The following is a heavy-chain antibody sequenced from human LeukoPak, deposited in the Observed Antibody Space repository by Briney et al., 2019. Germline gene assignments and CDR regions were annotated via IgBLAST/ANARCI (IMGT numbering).Heavy chain of an antibody. V-gene: IGHV4-59*08. CDR1: GGSISNYY. J-gene: IGHJ4*02. CDR2: IYYSGST. Sequence: SETLSLTCTVSGGSISNYYWSWIRQPPGKGLEWIGYIYYSGSTNYNPSLKSRVTISVDTSKNQFSLKLSSVTAADTAVYYCASGAGMFDYWGQGTLVTVSS. D-gene: IGHD6-19*01. CDR3: ASGAGMFDY.